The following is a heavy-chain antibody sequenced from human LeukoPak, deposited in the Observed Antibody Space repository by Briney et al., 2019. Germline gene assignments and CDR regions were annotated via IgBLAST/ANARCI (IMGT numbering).Heavy chain of an antibody. CDR2: INWNGGST. J-gene: IGHJ4*02. D-gene: IGHD3-22*01. CDR1: GFMFNGYG. CDR3: ATDRHSSGFGCFDY. Sequence: PGGSLRLSWAVSGFMFNGYGMSWVRQAPGKGLEWVSGINWNGGSTGYADSVKGRFTISRDNAKSSLYMQMNSLRAEDTALYYCATDRHSSGFGCFDYWGQGTLVTVSS. V-gene: IGHV3-20*04.